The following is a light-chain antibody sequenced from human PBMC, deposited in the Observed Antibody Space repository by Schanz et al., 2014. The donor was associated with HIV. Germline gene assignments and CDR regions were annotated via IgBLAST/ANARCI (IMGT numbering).Light chain of an antibody. CDR1: SSDVGGYNY. CDR3: SSYTSSSGV. Sequence: QFALTQPASVSGSPGQSITISCTGTSSDVGGYNYVSWYQQHPGKAPKLMIYDVSNRPSGVSNRFSGSKSGNTASLTISGLQAEDEADYYCSSYTSSSGVFGTGTKLTVL. V-gene: IGLV2-14*03. CDR2: DVS. J-gene: IGLJ1*01.